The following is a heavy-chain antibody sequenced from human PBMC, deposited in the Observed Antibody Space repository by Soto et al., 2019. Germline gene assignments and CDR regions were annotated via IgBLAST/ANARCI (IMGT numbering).Heavy chain of an antibody. V-gene: IGHV4-31*03. CDR2: IYYSGST. D-gene: IGHD1-26*01. CDR1: GGSISSGGYY. Sequence: QVQLQESGPGLVKPSQTLSLTCTVSGGSISSGGYYWSWIRQHPGKGLEWIGYIYYSGSTYYNPSLKRRGTIPVDPPXNQVSLKLSSVTAADTAVYYCAREGGIVGATAADYWGQGTLVTVSS. J-gene: IGHJ4*02. CDR3: AREGGIVGATAADY.